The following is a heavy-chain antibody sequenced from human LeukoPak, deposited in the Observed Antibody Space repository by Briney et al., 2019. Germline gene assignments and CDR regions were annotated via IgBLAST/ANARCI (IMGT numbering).Heavy chain of an antibody. CDR3: ARGDDYGDYGMDV. Sequence: SETLSLTCAVYGGSFNGYYWSWIRQPPGKGPEWIGEINHSGDTNYNPSLKSRVTLSVDTSKNQFSLKLSSVTAADTAVYYCARGDDYGDYGMDVWGQGTTVTVSS. CDR2: INHSGDT. D-gene: IGHD4-17*01. V-gene: IGHV4-34*01. CDR1: GGSFNGYY. J-gene: IGHJ6*02.